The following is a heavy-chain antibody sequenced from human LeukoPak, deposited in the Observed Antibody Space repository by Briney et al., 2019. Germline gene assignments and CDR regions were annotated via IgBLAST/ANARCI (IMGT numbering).Heavy chain of an antibody. Sequence: PSETLSLTCTVSGGSIRSYYWSWIRQPPGKGLEWIGYIYYSGSTNYNPSLKSRVTISVDTSKNQFSLKLSSVTAADTAVYYCATSIVGLTYDEHFQHWGQGTLVTVSS. D-gene: IGHD1-26*01. V-gene: IGHV4-59*01. CDR1: GGSIRSYY. CDR3: ATSIVGLTYDEHFQH. CDR2: IYYSGST. J-gene: IGHJ1*01.